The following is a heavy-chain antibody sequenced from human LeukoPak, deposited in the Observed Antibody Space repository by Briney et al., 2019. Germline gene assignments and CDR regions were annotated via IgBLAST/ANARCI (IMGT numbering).Heavy chain of an antibody. D-gene: IGHD6-13*01. Sequence: ASVKVSCKASGYTFTSYDINWVRQATGQGLEWMGWMNPNSGNTGYAQKFQGRVTMTTDTSTSTAYMELRSLRSDDTAVYYCARDAGSDAFDIWGQGTMVTVSS. CDR3: ARDAGSDAFDI. V-gene: IGHV1-8*01. CDR1: GYTFTSYD. CDR2: MNPNSGNT. J-gene: IGHJ3*02.